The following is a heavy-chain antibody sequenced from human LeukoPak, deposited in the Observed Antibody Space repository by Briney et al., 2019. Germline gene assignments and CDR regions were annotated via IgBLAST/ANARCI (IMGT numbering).Heavy chain of an antibody. CDR3: ARGNYGSGSYYENWFDP. J-gene: IGHJ5*02. CDR2: IYHSGST. V-gene: IGHV4-30-2*01. D-gene: IGHD3-10*01. CDR1: GGSISSGGYS. Sequence: SETLSLTCAVSGGSISSGGYSWSWIRQPPGKGLEWIGYIYHSGSTYYNPSLKSRVTISVDRSKNQFSLKLSSVTAADTAVYYCARGNYGSGSYYENWFDPWGQGTLVSVSS.